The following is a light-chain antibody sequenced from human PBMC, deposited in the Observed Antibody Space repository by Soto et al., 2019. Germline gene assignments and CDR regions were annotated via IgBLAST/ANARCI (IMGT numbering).Light chain of an antibody. CDR3: HQYNNWFPFT. Sequence: EVVLTQSPATLSGSPGERATLSCRASESVNNKLGWYQQKPGQAPRLRIYRASTRATGIPARFSGSGSGTEFTLTISSLQSEDSAVYYCHQYNNWFPFTFGQGTRLEIK. V-gene: IGKV3-15*01. CDR2: RAS. CDR1: ESVNNK. J-gene: IGKJ5*01.